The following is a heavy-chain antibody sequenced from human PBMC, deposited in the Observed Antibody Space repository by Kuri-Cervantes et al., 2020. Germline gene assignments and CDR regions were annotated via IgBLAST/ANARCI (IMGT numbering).Heavy chain of an antibody. Sequence: GGSLRLSCAASGFTFSSYSMNWVRQAPGKGLEWVSSISSSSSYIYYADSAKGRFTISRDNAKNSLYLQMNSLRAEDTAVYYCAKSGSRSMVRGVIYYYYGMDVWGQGTTVTVSS. CDR3: AKSGSRSMVRGVIYYYYGMDV. CDR2: ISSSSSYI. D-gene: IGHD3-10*01. V-gene: IGHV3-21*04. J-gene: IGHJ6*02. CDR1: GFTFSSYS.